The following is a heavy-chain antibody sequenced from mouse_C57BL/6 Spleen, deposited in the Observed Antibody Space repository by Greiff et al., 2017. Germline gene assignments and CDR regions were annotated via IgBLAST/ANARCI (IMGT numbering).Heavy chain of an antibody. CDR2: IDPETGGT. CDR1: GYTFTDYE. D-gene: IGHD2-4*01. J-gene: IGHJ3*01. V-gene: IGHV1-15*01. CDR3: TRGGIYYDHLAWFAY. Sequence: VQLQQSGAELVRPGASVTLSCKASGYTFTDYEMHWVKQTPVHGLEWIGAIDPETGGTAYNQKFKGKAILTADKSSSTAYMELRSLTSEDSAVYYCTRGGIYYDHLAWFAYWGQGTLVTVSA.